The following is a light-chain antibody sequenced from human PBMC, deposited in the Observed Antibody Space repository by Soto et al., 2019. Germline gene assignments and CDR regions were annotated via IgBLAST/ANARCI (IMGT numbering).Light chain of an antibody. CDR3: LQYASEPLT. CDR1: QSVAKNY. J-gene: IGKJ4*01. CDR2: GAS. V-gene: IGKV3-20*01. Sequence: ETVLTQSPGTLSLSPGERATLSCRASQSVAKNYLAWYQHKPGQGPRLLISGASSRATGIPDRFSGSGSGTDFTLTISRLQPEDFAVYYCLQYASEPLTFGGGTKVEL.